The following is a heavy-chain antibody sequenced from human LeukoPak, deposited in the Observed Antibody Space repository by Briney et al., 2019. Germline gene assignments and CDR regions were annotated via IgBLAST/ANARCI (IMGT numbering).Heavy chain of an antibody. CDR3: ARVGDYGGNSFHH. CDR1: GFTFSSYA. V-gene: IGHV3-30-3*01. CDR2: ISYDGSNK. Sequence: PGGSLRLSCAASGFTFSSYAMHWVRQAPGKGLEWVAVISYDGSNKYYADSVKGRFTISRDNSKNTLYLQMNSLRAEDTAVYYCARVGDYGGNSFHHWGQGTLVTVSS. J-gene: IGHJ1*01. D-gene: IGHD4-23*01.